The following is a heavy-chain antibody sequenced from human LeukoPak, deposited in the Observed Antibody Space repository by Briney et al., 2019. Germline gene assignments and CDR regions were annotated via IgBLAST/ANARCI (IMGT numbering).Heavy chain of an antibody. CDR3: AREPLVTYSSGFNWFDP. D-gene: IGHD6-19*01. Sequence: ASERVSCKASGGTFSSYAISWVRQAPGQGLEWLGGIIPIFGTANHAQKFQGRVTITADESTSTAYMELSSLRSEDTAVYYCAREPLVTYSSGFNWFDPWGQGTLVTVSS. V-gene: IGHV1-69*13. CDR1: GGTFSSYA. CDR2: IIPIFGTA. J-gene: IGHJ5*02.